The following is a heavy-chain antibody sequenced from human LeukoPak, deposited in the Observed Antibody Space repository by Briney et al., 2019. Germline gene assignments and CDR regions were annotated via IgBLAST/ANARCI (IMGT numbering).Heavy chain of an antibody. CDR1: GVSISSSSYY. Sequence: SETLSLTCTVSGVSISSSSYYWGWIRQPPGKGLEWICSGYYCGSTYYNPSLKSRVTISVDTSKNQFSLKLTSVTAADTAVYYCARLATVFDYWGQGTLVTVSS. CDR2: GYYCGST. D-gene: IGHD1-26*01. CDR3: ARLATVFDY. J-gene: IGHJ4*02. V-gene: IGHV4-39*01.